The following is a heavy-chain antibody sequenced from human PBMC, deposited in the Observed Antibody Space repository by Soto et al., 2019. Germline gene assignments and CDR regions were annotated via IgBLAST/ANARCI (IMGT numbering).Heavy chain of an antibody. CDR3: ARAIAVGSTSLDY. CDR2: ISSRSSTI. V-gene: IGHV3-48*02. J-gene: IGHJ4*02. Sequence: GGSLRLSCAASGFSFSTYNMNWVRQCPGRGLEWVSYISSRSSTIYPADSVKGRFTISRDNAKNSLYLQMDSLGDEDTAVYFCARAIAVGSTSLDYWGLGTRVTVSS. CDR1: GFSFSTYN. D-gene: IGHD6-19*01.